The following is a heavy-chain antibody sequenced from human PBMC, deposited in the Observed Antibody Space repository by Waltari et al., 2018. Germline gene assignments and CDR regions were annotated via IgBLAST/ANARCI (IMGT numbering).Heavy chain of an antibody. CDR3: ARYVYYDSSGRDAFDI. Sequence: QLQLQESGPGLVKPSETLSLTCTVSGGSISSSSYYWGWIRQPPGKGLEWGGSIDYSGSTYHNPSCKSRVTISVDTSKNQFSLKLSSGTAADTAVYYCARYVYYDSSGRDAFDIWGQGTMVTVSS. CDR2: IDYSGST. D-gene: IGHD3-22*01. CDR1: GGSISSSSYY. J-gene: IGHJ3*02. V-gene: IGHV4-39*01.